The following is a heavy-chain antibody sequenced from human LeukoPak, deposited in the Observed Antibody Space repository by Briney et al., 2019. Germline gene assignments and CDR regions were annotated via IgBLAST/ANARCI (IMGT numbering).Heavy chain of an antibody. CDR1: GSTFRNYG. CDR2: ISGSGDST. Sequence: GGSLRLSCAVSGSTFRNYGMSWVRQAPGKGLEWVSAISGSGDSTYYTDSVKGRFTISRDNDENTLYLQMSSLRDEDTAIYYCAKGHGDWYFYYFDYWGQGTLVTVSS. J-gene: IGHJ4*02. CDR3: AKGHGDWYFYYFDY. D-gene: IGHD2-21*02. V-gene: IGHV3-23*01.